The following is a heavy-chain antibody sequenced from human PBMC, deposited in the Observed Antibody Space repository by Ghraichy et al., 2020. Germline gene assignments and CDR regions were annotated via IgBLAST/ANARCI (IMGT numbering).Heavy chain of an antibody. Sequence: ESLNISCTVSGGSISGYFWSWIRRPPGKGLEWIGYIYYSGSTDYNPSLKSRVTISIDTSKNQFSLNLNSLTATDTAGYYCARHTRPIVGTTLHAIDMWGKGQWSPSLQ. V-gene: IGHV4-59*08. J-gene: IGHJ3*02. CDR2: IYYSGST. D-gene: IGHD1-26*01. CDR1: GGSISGYF. CDR3: ARHTRPIVGTTLHAIDM.